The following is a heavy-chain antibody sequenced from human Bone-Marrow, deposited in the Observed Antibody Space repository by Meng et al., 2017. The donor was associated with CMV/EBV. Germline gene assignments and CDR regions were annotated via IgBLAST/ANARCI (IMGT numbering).Heavy chain of an antibody. CDR1: GGSISSYY. Sequence: SETLSLTCTVSGGSISSYYWSWIRQPPGKGLEWIGYIYYSGSTNYNPSLKSRVTISVDTSKNQFSLKLSSVTAADTAVYYCARDRRSNSVYGMDVWGQGTTVTFSS. V-gene: IGHV4-59*01. D-gene: IGHD4-11*01. CDR2: IYYSGST. CDR3: ARDRRSNSVYGMDV. J-gene: IGHJ6*02.